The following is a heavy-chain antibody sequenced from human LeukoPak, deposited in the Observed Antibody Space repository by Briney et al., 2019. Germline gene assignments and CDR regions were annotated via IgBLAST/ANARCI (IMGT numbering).Heavy chain of an antibody. CDR3: ARHEEWELLFDI. J-gene: IGHJ3*02. Sequence: GESLKISCKGSGYSFTNYWIGWVRQMPGKGLEWMGIIYPGDSDTRYSPSFRGQVTMSADKSINTAYLQWSSLKASDTAIYYCARHEEWELLFDIWGQGTMVTVSS. CDR2: IYPGDSDT. V-gene: IGHV5-51*01. CDR1: GYSFTNYW. D-gene: IGHD1-26*01.